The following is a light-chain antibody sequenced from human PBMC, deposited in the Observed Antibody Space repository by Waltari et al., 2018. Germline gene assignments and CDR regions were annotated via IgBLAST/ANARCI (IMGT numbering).Light chain of an antibody. CDR2: SNY. J-gene: IGLJ3*02. CDR1: SSNIGSHT. Sequence: QSVLTQPPSASGTPGQRVTISCSGSSSNIGSHTVNWYQQLPGTAPKLLIYSNYHRPSGVPYRFSGSRSGTSASLAISGLQSEDEADYYCAAWDDGLSGRSWVFGGGTKLTVL. CDR3: AAWDDGLSGRSWV. V-gene: IGLV1-44*01.